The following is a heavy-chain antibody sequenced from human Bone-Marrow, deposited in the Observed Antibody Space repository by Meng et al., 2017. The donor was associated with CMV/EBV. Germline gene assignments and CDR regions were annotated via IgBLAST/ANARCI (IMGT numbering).Heavy chain of an antibody. J-gene: IGHJ4*02. V-gene: IGHV3-49*04. CDR3: TTAHSSVRDY. CDR1: GFTFGDYA. Sequence: GESLKISCTASGFTFGDYAMSWVRQAPGKGLEWVGFIRSKAYGGTTDYPAPVKGRFTISRDDSKNTLYLQMNSLRAEDTAVYYCTTAHSSVRDYWGQGTLVTVSS. D-gene: IGHD3-10*02. CDR2: IRSKAYGGTT.